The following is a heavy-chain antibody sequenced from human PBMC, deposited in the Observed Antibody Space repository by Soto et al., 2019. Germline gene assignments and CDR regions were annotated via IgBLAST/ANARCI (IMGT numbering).Heavy chain of an antibody. CDR2: SYHTGAT. CDR3: ARGAVVSLVRGVMGGNWFDP. Sequence: QVQLQESGPGLVRSSQTLSLTCTVSGASIISLDYYWTWIRQPPGKALEWIGHSYHTGATYYNPSLESLVGMSVDTSNNQSSLKLSYVTAADTAVFYCARGAVVSLVRGVMGGNWFDPWGQGTLVTVSS. CDR1: GASIISLDYY. V-gene: IGHV4-30-4*01. D-gene: IGHD3-10*01. J-gene: IGHJ5*02.